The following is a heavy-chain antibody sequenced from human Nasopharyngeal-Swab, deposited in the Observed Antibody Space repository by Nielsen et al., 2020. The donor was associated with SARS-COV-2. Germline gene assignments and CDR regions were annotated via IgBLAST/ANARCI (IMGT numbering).Heavy chain of an antibody. J-gene: IGHJ6*03. CDR1: GYSFTSYW. CDR3: ATASGSYYHYYYMDV. V-gene: IGHV5-10-1*01. CDR2: IDPSDSYT. Sequence: GESLKISCKGSGYSFTSYWISWVRQMPGKGLEWMGRIDPSDSYTNYSPPFQGHVTISADKSISTAYLQWSSLKASDTAMYYCATASGSYYHYYYMDVWGKGTTVTVSS. D-gene: IGHD1-26*01.